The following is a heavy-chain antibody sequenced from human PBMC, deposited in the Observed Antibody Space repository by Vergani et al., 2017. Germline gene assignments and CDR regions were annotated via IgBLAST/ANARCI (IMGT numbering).Heavy chain of an antibody. CDR3: AKQYFVSGNYLFDY. CDR1: EFTFSNYA. Sequence: EVQLLESGGGLVQPGGSLRLIRAGSEFTFSNYAMNWVRQAPGKGLGWVSGISGSGVSAYDTDSVEGRFTISRDNSKNMLFLQMNNLRTEDTAIYYCAKQYFVSGNYLFDYWGKGTLVTVSS. D-gene: IGHD3-10*01. V-gene: IGHV3-23*01. CDR2: ISGSGVSA. J-gene: IGHJ4*02.